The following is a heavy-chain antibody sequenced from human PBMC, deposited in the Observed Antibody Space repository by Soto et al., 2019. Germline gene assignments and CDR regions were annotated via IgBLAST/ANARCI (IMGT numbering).Heavy chain of an antibody. CDR2: ISGYTGDT. CDR3: ARTRLDCRITSCYEY. CDR1: GYTFASYG. J-gene: IGHJ4*02. D-gene: IGHD2-2*01. V-gene: IGHV1-18*01. Sequence: QVQLVQSGAEVKKPGASGKVSCKASGYTFASYGISWVRQAPGQGLVWVAWISGYTGDTHYAQKVQDRVSLTTDTSPNTVYMELRSLGSDDTAIYYGARTRLDCRITSCYEYWGEGTLFTVSS.